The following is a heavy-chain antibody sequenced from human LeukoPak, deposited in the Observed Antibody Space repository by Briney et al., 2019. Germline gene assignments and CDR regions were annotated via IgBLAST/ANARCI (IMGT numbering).Heavy chain of an antibody. V-gene: IGHV3-48*01. J-gene: IGHJ4*02. Sequence: GGSLRLSCAASGFTLSSYNMNWVRQAPGKGLEWLSDISGSSGSIYYADSVKGRFTTSRDNAKNSLYLQMNSLRAEDTAVYYCAKDLALFDYWGQGTLVTVSS. D-gene: IGHD3-3*02. CDR1: GFTLSSYN. CDR2: ISGSSGSI. CDR3: AKDLALFDY.